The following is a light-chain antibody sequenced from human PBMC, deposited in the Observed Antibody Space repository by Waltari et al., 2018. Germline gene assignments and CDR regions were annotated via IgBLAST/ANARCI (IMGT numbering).Light chain of an antibody. CDR1: QSVSSN. CDR3: QQYNNWPPWT. V-gene: IGKV3-15*01. J-gene: IGKJ1*01. Sequence: EIVMTQPPATLSLSPGASATLPCRASQSVSSNLAWYQQKPGQAPRLLIYGASTRATVIPARFSGSGSGTEFTLTISSMQSEDFVVYYCQQYNNWPPWTFGQGTKVEIK. CDR2: GAS.